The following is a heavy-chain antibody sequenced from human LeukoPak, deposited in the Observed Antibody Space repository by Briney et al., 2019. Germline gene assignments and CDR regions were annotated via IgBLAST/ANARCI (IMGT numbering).Heavy chain of an antibody. CDR3: ARDIVWLVPPSYYMDV. D-gene: IGHD6-19*01. V-gene: IGHV1-18*01. CDR2: ISAYNGNT. J-gene: IGHJ6*03. CDR1: GYTFTRYG. Sequence: ASVKASCKASGYTFTRYGISWVRQAPGQRLEWMGWISAYNGNTNYAQKLQGRVTMTTDTSTSTAYMELRSLRSDETAVYYCARDIVWLVPPSYYMDVWGKGTTVTVSS.